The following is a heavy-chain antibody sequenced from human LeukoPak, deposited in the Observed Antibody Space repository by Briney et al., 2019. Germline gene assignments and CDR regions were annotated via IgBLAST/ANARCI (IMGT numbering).Heavy chain of an antibody. CDR3: SYGANFYFDL. D-gene: IGHD1-1*01. Sequence: GGSLRLSCAASGFTFSNAWMNWVRQAPGKGLEWVGHFKSKIDGGTTDYAAPVKGRFTISRVDSENTLYLQMNSLTAEDTAVYYCSYGANFYFDLWGRGTLVTVSS. CDR2: FKSKIDGGTT. V-gene: IGHV3-15*07. J-gene: IGHJ2*01. CDR1: GFTFSNAW.